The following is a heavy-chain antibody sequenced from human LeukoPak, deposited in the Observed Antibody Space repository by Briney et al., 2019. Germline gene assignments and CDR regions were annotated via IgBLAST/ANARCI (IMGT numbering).Heavy chain of an antibody. CDR2: ISGSGGST. CDR1: GFTFSSYA. D-gene: IGHD1-14*01. Sequence: GGSLRLSCAASGFTFSSYAMSWVRQAPGKGLEWVSAISGSGGSTYYADSVKGRFTISRDNSKNTLYLQMSSLRAEDTAVYYCAKGGSRIEYYFDYWGQGTLVTVSS. CDR3: AKGGSRIEYYFDY. V-gene: IGHV3-23*01. J-gene: IGHJ4*02.